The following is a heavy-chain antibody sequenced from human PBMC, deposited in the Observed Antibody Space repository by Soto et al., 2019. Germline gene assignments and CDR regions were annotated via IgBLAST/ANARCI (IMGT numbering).Heavy chain of an antibody. CDR3: ARSTVEREYSGMDV. Sequence: PGDSLKISCKGSGYSFRTYWIAWVRQMPGKGLEWMGIIYPGDSDTSYSPSFQGQVTISVDKSFNTAYVQWSSLKASDSAIYYCARSTVEREYSGMDVWGQGTTVTVSS. CDR1: GYSFRTYW. D-gene: IGHD6-6*01. V-gene: IGHV5-51*01. J-gene: IGHJ6*02. CDR2: IYPGDSDT.